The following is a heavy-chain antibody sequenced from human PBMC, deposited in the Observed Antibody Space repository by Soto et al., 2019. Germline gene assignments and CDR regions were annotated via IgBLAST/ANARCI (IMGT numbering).Heavy chain of an antibody. CDR2: VNTNDYPS. CDR3: ARDLHGAFTAMVY. Sequence: APVKCSCKSSGYSFMTYYIHWVRHAPGQRLQRKGIVNTNDYPSPLAQKFQARLTVTSDTSTNTGYMELGSMSSEDTAVYYCARDLHGAFTAMVYWGQGSMVTVSS. D-gene: IGHD5-18*01. CDR1: GYSFMTYY. V-gene: IGHV1-46*01. J-gene: IGHJ4*02.